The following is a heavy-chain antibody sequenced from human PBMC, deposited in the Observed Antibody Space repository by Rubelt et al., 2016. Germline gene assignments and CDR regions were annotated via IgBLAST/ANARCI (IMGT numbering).Heavy chain of an antibody. CDR1: GFSLRTNKVG. CDR2: IFWDDSK. CDR3: AHSDSSVVGYDPDPYMDV. Sequence: QITLKESGQTLVKSTQTLTLTCTFSGFSLRTNKVGVAWIRQPPGKALECLAVIFWDDSKHYSPFLHNRVTVVKDTFKNQVVLSLTDLDPVDTGTHYCAHSDSSVVGYDPDPYMDVWGKGTTVTVSS. J-gene: IGHJ6*03. V-gene: IGHV2-5*02. D-gene: IGHD3-16*01.